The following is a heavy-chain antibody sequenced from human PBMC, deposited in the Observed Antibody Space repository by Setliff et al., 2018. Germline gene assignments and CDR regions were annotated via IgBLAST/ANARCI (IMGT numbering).Heavy chain of an antibody. D-gene: IGHD2-15*01. CDR2: MNPNSGHT. CDR1: GYTFTSYD. J-gene: IGHJ5*02. V-gene: IGHV1-8*03. CDR3: ARGSRSGGKGGYNWFDP. Sequence: ASVKVTCKASGYTFTSYDINWVRQATGQGLEWMGWMNPNSGHTGYAQKFQGRVTITRNTSISTTYMELSSLRSEDTAVYYCARGSRSGGKGGYNWFDPWGQGTLVTVSS.